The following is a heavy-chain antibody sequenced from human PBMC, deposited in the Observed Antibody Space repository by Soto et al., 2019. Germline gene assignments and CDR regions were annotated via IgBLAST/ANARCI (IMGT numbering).Heavy chain of an antibody. CDR3: ARDGYCSSTSCDSYYYYYMDV. J-gene: IGHJ6*03. CDR2: ISAYNGNT. Sequence: QVQLVQSGAEVKKPGASVKVSCKASGYTFTSYGISWVRQAPGQGLEWMGWISAYNGNTNYAKKHQGRVTMTTDTSTSTAYMELRSLRSDDTAVYYCARDGYCSSTSCDSYYYYYMDVWGKGTTVTVSS. V-gene: IGHV1-18*01. CDR1: GYTFTSYG. D-gene: IGHD2-2*01.